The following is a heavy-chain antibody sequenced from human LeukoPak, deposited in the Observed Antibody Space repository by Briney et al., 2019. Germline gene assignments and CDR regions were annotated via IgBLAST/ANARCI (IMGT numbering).Heavy chain of an antibody. V-gene: IGHV5-51*01. Sequence: GESLKISCKGSGYSFTSYWIGWVRQMPGKGLEWMGIIYPGDSDTRYSPSFQGQVTISADKSISTAYLQWSSLKASDTAMHYCARRISSSWRAFDIWGQGTMVTVSS. D-gene: IGHD6-13*01. J-gene: IGHJ3*02. CDR3: ARRISSSWRAFDI. CDR1: GYSFTSYW. CDR2: IYPGDSDT.